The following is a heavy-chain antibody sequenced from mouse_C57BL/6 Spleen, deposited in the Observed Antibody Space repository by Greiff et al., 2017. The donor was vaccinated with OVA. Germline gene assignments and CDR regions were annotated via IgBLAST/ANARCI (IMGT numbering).Heavy chain of an antibody. CDR2: IYPGDGDT. CDR3: ARQRDYYGSSSFAY. D-gene: IGHD1-1*01. CDR1: GYAFSSYW. V-gene: IGHV1-80*01. J-gene: IGHJ3*01. Sequence: QVQLKESGAELVKPGASVKISCKASGYAFSSYWMNWVKQRPGKGLEWIGQIYPGDGDTNYNGKFKGKATLTADKSSSTAYMQLSSLTSEDSAVYFCARQRDYYGSSSFAYWGQGTLVTVAA.